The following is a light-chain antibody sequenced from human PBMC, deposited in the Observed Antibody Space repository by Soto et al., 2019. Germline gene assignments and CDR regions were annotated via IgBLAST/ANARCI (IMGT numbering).Light chain of an antibody. V-gene: IGKV3-15*01. CDR3: QQYGYSPRT. CDR1: QSISDT. CDR2: GAS. J-gene: IGKJ1*01. Sequence: EILMTQSPATLSVSPGERATLSCRSSQSISDTLAWYQQKPGQAPRLLIYGASTRATGFPARFSGSGSGTDFTLTNPTLEPEDFAVYYCQQYGYSPRTFRLGAKVDIK.